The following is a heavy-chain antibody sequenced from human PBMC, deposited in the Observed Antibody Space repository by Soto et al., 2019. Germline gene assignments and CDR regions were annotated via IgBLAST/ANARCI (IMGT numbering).Heavy chain of an antibody. CDR2: VYNSGST. Sequence: SETLSLTCTVSGGSISSNYWTWIRQPPGKGLEWIGYVYNSGSTNYNPSLKSRVTISVDTSNNQFSLKLTSVTAADTAVYYCARVHVMVVAGSTFDYWGHGTLVTVSS. V-gene: IGHV4-59*08. D-gene: IGHD6-19*01. J-gene: IGHJ4*01. CDR3: ARVHVMVVAGSTFDY. CDR1: GGSISSNY.